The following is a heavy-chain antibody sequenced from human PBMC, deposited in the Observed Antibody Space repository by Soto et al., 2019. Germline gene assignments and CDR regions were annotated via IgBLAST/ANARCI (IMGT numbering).Heavy chain of an antibody. CDR1: GDSISTSY. D-gene: IGHD3-10*01. Sequence: SETLSLTCAVSGDSISTSYWTWSRQPPGKGMDWIGYIYYSGSTNYNPYIKSRVTISVDTSKNQFSLKLSSVTAADTAVYYCARDRSGGWFDPWGKGTLVTVCS. V-gene: IGHV4-59*01. J-gene: IGHJ5*02. CDR3: ARDRSGGWFDP. CDR2: IYYSGST.